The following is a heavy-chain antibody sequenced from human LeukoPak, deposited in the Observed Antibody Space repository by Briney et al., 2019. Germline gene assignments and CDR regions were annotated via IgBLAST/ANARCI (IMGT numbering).Heavy chain of an antibody. D-gene: IGHD3-10*01. Sequence: PGGSLRLSCAASGFTFSSYSMTWVRQTPGKGLEWVSGISDSGDSTYYADSVKGRFTISRDNSRSTLYLEMNSLRAEGTAVYYCTKWSGFGNDWGQGILVTVSS. CDR2: ISDSGDST. CDR1: GFTFSSYS. V-gene: IGHV3-23*01. CDR3: TKWSGFGND. J-gene: IGHJ4*02.